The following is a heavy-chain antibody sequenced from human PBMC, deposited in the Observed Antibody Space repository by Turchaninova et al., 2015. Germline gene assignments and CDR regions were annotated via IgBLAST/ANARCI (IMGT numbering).Heavy chain of an antibody. CDR2: IRPYNGET. CDR1: GYPFTSYG. V-gene: IGHV1-18*04. Sequence: QGQLVQSGAEVKKHGASVKVSCKAFGYPFTSYGLHWGRQAPEQGLEWMGYIRPYNGETSSAQNLQGRGTLTKDRSTSTADMELRGLRSDDTAVYYCARDGGTWQLDSWGQGTLLTVSS. CDR3: ARDGGTWQLDS. J-gene: IGHJ4*02. D-gene: IGHD3-3*01.